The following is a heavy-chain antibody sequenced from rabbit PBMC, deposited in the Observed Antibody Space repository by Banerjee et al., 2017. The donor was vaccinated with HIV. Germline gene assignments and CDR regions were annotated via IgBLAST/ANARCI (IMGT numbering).Heavy chain of an antibody. D-gene: IGHD2-1*01. CDR3: ARNMHGDGNTFNL. J-gene: IGHJ4*01. V-gene: IGHV1S45*01. CDR1: GFSFSSSYW. CDR2: IDTGSGST. Sequence: QEQLEESGGDLVKPEGSLTLTCTASGFSFSSSYWICWVRQAPGKGLEWIACIDTGSGSTYYASWAKGRFTISKTSSTTVTLQMTSLTAADTATYFCARNMHGDGNTFNLWGPGTLVTVS.